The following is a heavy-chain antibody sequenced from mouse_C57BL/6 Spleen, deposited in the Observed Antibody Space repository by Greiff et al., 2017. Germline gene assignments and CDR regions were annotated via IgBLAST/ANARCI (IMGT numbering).Heavy chain of an antibody. Sequence: ESGPGLVKPSQSLSLTCSVTGYSITSGYYWNWIRQFPGNKLEWMGYISYDGSNNYNPSLKNRISSTRDTSKNQFFLKLNSVTTEDTATYYGARGDYSNLYAMDYWGQGTSVTVSS. CDR1: GYSITSGYY. CDR2: ISYDGSN. D-gene: IGHD2-5*01. J-gene: IGHJ4*01. CDR3: ARGDYSNLYAMDY. V-gene: IGHV3-6*01.